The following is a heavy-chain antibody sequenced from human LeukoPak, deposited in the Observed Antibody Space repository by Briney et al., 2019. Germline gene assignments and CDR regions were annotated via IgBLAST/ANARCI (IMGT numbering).Heavy chain of an antibody. Sequence: SETLSLTCTVSGDSISSTSYYWDWIRQPPGKGLEWIGSIYNSGTTYYNPSLKSRVTISVDTSKNQFSLKVSSVTVADTAVYYCASRVYGLGTFNYWGQGTLVTVSS. V-gene: IGHV4-39*01. CDR3: ASRVYGLGTFNY. J-gene: IGHJ4*01. D-gene: IGHD3-10*01. CDR1: GDSISSTSYY. CDR2: IYNSGTT.